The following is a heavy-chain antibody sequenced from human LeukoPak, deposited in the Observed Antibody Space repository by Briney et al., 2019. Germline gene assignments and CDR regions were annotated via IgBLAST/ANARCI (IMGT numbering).Heavy chain of an antibody. J-gene: IGHJ4*02. CDR3: ARGRLAAAPYFDY. D-gene: IGHD6-13*01. CDR2: IYYSGNT. V-gene: IGHV4-59*01. CDR1: GGSISSYF. Sequence: SETLSLTCRVSGGSISSYFWSWIRQPPGKGLEWIGYIYYSGNTNYNPSLKSRVTISVDRSKNQFSLKLSSVTAADTAVYYCARGRLAAAPYFDYWGQGTLVTVSS.